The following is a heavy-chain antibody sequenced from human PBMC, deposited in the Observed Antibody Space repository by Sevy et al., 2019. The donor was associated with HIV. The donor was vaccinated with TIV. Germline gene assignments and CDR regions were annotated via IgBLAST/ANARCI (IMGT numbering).Heavy chain of an antibody. D-gene: IGHD3-22*01. J-gene: IGHJ3*02. V-gene: IGHV3-7*01. CDR2: IKQDGSEK. CDR3: ARATSMIVVVIPRNDAFDI. Sequence: GGSLRLSCAASGFTFSSYWMSWVRQAPGKGLEWVANIKQDGSEKYYVDSVKGRFTISRDNAKNSLYLQMNSLRAEDTAGYYCARATSMIVVVIPRNDAFDIWGQGTMVTVSS. CDR1: GFTFSSYW.